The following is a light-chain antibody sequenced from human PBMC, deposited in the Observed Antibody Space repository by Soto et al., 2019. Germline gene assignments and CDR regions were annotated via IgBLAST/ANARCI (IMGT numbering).Light chain of an antibody. Sequence: EIVLTQYPGSLSLSPGQRATLSCRASQSVDTTSFAWYPKKPGQAPRLLIYGASKRATGIPDRFSGSGSGTDFTLIISRLEPEDFAVYYCQQYMSSVTFGQWTKVEIK. CDR1: QSVDTTS. J-gene: IGKJ1*01. CDR3: QQYMSSVT. CDR2: GAS. V-gene: IGKV3-20*01.